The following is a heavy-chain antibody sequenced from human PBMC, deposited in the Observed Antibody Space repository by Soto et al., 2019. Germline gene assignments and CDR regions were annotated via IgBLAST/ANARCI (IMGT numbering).Heavy chain of an antibody. CDR2: IDENGSA. D-gene: IGHD3-16*02. CDR1: GGSFSSYH. CDR3: ARDRRASNFLPRWCDP. J-gene: IGHJ5*02. Sequence: QVQLQQWGAGLLKPSETLSLTCVVSGGSFSSYHWAWIRQTPVKGLEWIGEIDENGSARYNPSLQGRVTLSLDTPKNQLSLSLTSVTAADTAVYYCARDRRASNFLPRWCDPWGQGTLVTVSS. V-gene: IGHV4-34*01.